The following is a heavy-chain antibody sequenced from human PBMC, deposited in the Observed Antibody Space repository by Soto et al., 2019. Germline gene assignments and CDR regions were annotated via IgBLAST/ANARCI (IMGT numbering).Heavy chain of an antibody. J-gene: IGHJ4*02. CDR3: AHRGSPTGTYYDFWSGYYHFDY. D-gene: IGHD3-3*01. Sequence: SGPTLVNPTQTLTLTCTFSGFSLSTSGVGVGWIRQPPGKALEWLALIYWNDDKRYSPSLKSRLTITKDTPKNQVVLTMTNMDPVDTATYYCAHRGSPTGTYYDFWSGYYHFDYWGQGTLVTVSS. V-gene: IGHV2-5*01. CDR1: GFSLSTSGVG. CDR2: IYWNDDK.